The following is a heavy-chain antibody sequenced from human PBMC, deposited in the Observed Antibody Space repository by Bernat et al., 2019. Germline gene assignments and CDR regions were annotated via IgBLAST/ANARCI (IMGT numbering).Heavy chain of an antibody. Sequence: QVQLQESGPGLVKPSQTLSLTCTVSGGSISSGAYYYSWIRQHPGKDLEWIGYIYYTGSTYYSPSLKSRITISVDTSKNQFSLKLRSVTAADTAVYYCAIGSGSTSFFDIWGQGTMVTVSS. CDR3: AIGSGSTSFFDI. J-gene: IGHJ3*02. CDR1: GGSISSGAYY. CDR2: IYYTGST. V-gene: IGHV4-31*03. D-gene: IGHD3-10*01.